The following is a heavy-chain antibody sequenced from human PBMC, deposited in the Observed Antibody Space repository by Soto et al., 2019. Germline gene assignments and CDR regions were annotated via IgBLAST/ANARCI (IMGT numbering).Heavy chain of an antibody. CDR3: AREVVTTQWYFDN. CDR2: TSSDGGTK. CDR1: GFTFSSYS. D-gene: IGHD1-1*01. V-gene: IGHV3-30-3*01. Sequence: QVQLVESVGGVVQPGGSLRLSCTTSGFTFSSYSMHWFHQAPGTGLEWVAVTSSDGGTKFYADSVRGRFTISRDNSKNTLYLQMNSLRGEDTAMYYCAREVVTTQWYFDNWGQGILVTVSS. J-gene: IGHJ4*02.